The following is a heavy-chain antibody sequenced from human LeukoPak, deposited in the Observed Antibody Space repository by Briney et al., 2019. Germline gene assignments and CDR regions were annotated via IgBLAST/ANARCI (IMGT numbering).Heavy chain of an antibody. V-gene: IGHV4-4*07. CDR3: ARDEVIPAAIPYGMDV. CDR1: GGSISSYY. J-gene: IGHJ6*02. D-gene: IGHD2-2*01. CDR2: IYTSGST. Sequence: RTSETLPLTCTVSGGSISSYYWSWIRQPAGKGLEWIGRIYTSGSTNYNPSLKSRVTMSVDTSKNQFSLKLSSATAADTAVYYCARDEVIPAAIPYGMDVWGQGTTVTVSS.